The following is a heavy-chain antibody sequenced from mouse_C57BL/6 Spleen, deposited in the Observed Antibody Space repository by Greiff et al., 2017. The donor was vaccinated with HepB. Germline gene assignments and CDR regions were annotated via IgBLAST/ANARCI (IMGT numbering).Heavy chain of an antibody. V-gene: IGHV1-53*01. D-gene: IGHD1-1*01. Sequence: QVQLKQPGTELVKPGASVKLSCKASGYTFTSYWMHWVKQRPGQGLEWIGNINPSNGGTNYNEKFKSKATLTVDKSSSTAYMQLSSLTSEDSAVYYCASGYYYGSPYYYAMDYWGQGTSVTVSS. J-gene: IGHJ4*01. CDR3: ASGYYYGSPYYYAMDY. CDR1: GYTFTSYW. CDR2: INPSNGGT.